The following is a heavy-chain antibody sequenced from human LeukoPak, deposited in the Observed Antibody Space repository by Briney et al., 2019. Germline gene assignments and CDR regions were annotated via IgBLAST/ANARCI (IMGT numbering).Heavy chain of an antibody. D-gene: IGHD3-16*02. V-gene: IGHV4-61*01. Sequence: SETLSLTCTVSGGSVSSGSYYWSWIRQPPGKGLEWIGYIYYSGSTNYNPSLKSRVTISVDTSKNQFSLKLSSVTAADTAVYSGARVRGRGLLGFYRVFDIGAKGKMVTVS. CDR2: IYYSGST. J-gene: IGHJ3*02. CDR3: ARVRGRGLLGFYRVFDI. CDR1: GGSVSSGSYY.